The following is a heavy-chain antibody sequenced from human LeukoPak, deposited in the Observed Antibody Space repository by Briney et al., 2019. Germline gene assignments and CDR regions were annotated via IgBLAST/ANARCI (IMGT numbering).Heavy chain of an antibody. J-gene: IGHJ4*02. CDR3: AKAPVTSCRGAYCYPFDS. D-gene: IGHD2-21*01. Sequence: PGGSLRLSCAASGFTLSTYAMSWVRQTPGRDLEWVAATSSIDARTYHADSVRGRFTISRANSKNTLYLQMTSLRAEDAAVYLCAKAPVTSCRGAYCYPFDSWGQGTLVTVSS. V-gene: IGHV3-23*01. CDR2: TSSIDART. CDR1: GFTLSTYA.